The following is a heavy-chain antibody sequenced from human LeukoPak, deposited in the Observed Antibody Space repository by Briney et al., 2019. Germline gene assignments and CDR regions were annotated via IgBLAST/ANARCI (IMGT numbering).Heavy chain of an antibody. V-gene: IGHV1-69*05. Sequence: SVKVSCKASGGTFSSYAISWVRQAPGRGLEWMGRIIPIFGTANYAQKFQGRVTITTDESTSTAYMELSSLRSEDTAVYYCASFDSSGYSGYRGQGTLVTVSS. CDR2: IIPIFGTA. CDR1: GGTFSSYA. J-gene: IGHJ4*02. D-gene: IGHD3-22*01. CDR3: ASFDSSGYSGY.